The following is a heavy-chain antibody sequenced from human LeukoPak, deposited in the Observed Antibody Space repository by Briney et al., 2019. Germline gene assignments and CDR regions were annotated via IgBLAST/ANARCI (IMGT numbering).Heavy chain of an antibody. V-gene: IGHV1-69*04. CDR3: ARDREWKLVLAYFDY. Sequence: ASVKVSCKASGGTFSSYAISWVRQALGQGLEWMGRIIPILGIANCAQKFQGRVTITADKSTSTAYMELSSLRSEDTAVYYCARDREWKLVLAYFDYWGQGTLVTVSS. CDR1: GGTFSSYA. J-gene: IGHJ4*02. D-gene: IGHD1-26*01. CDR2: IIPILGIA.